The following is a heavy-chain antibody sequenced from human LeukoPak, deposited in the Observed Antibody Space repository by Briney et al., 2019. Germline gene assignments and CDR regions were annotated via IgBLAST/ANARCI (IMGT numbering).Heavy chain of an antibody. CDR2: INPNSGGT. J-gene: IGHJ4*02. Sequence: GASVKVSCKASGYTFTGYYMHWARQAPGQGLEWMGRINPNSGGTNYAQKFQGRVTMTRDTSISTAYMELSRLRSDDTAVYYCTRDDYGDYNYWGQGTLVTVSS. D-gene: IGHD4-17*01. CDR1: GYTFTGYY. V-gene: IGHV1-2*06. CDR3: TRDDYGDYNY.